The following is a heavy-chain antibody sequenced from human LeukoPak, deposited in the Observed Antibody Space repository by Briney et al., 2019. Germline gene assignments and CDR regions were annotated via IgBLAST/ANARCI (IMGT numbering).Heavy chain of an antibody. CDR3: AREASGNYYVFDS. V-gene: IGHV3-11*04. CDR1: VFSFSNYF. Sequence: GGSLRLSCEASVFSFSNYFISWIRQAPGKGLEWVGYITNSGRSTSYADAVKGRFTISRDNAKKSVYLEMTDLRVEDNAVYYCAREASGNYYVFDSWGQGTLVTVSS. J-gene: IGHJ5*01. CDR2: ITNSGRST. D-gene: IGHD1-26*01.